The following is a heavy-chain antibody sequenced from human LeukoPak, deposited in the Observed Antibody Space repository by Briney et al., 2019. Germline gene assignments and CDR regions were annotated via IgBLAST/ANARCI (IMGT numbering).Heavy chain of an antibody. J-gene: IGHJ3*02. CDR2: ISSSGSTI. CDR3: ARDRATTVELIDAFDI. D-gene: IGHD4-23*01. CDR1: GFTFSDYY. V-gene: IGHV3-11*04. Sequence: GGSLRLSCAASGFTFSDYYMSWIRQAPGKGLEWVSYISSSGSTIYYADSVKGRFTISRDNAKNSLYLQMNSLRAEDTAVYYCARDRATTVELIDAFDIWGQGTMVTVSS.